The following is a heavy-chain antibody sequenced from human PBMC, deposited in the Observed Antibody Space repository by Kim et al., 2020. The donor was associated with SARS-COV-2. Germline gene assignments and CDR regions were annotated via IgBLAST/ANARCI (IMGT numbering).Heavy chain of an antibody. CDR3: ATLVDSMVRGVPTHDY. V-gene: IGHV4-34*01. Sequence: SETLSLTCAVYGGSFSGYYWSWIRQPPGKGLEWIGEINHSGSTNYNPSLKSRVTISVDTSKNQFSLKLSSVTAADTAVYYCATLVDSMVRGVPTHDYWGQGTLVTVSS. J-gene: IGHJ4*02. CDR1: GGSFSGYY. CDR2: INHSGST. D-gene: IGHD3-10*01.